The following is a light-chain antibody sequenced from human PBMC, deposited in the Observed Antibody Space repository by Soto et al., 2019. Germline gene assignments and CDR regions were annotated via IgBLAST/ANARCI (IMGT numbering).Light chain of an antibody. J-gene: IGKJ5*01. Sequence: DIQMTQSPSSLSASVGDRVTITCRASESIARHLNCYQQKPGKAPNLLIYAASSLQNGVPSRFRGGGSGTDFTLTINNLQPEDFATYYCQQTYSTLSITFGQGTRLEIK. CDR3: QQTYSTLSIT. CDR2: AAS. CDR1: ESIARH. V-gene: IGKV1-39*01.